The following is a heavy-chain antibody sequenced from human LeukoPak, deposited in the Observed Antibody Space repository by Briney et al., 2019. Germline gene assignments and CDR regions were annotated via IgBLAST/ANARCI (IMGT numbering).Heavy chain of an antibody. CDR2: IAYDGNNK. V-gene: IGHV3-30-3*01. CDR3: AKDWYCSGGSCAQEGDAFDI. J-gene: IGHJ3*02. D-gene: IGHD2-15*01. Sequence: GGSLRLSCVASGFTFSKYDVHWVRQAPGKGLEWVAVIAYDGNNKIYADSVKGRFTISRDNSKNTLYLQMNSLRAEDTAVYYCAKDWYCSGGSCAQEGDAFDIWGQGTMVTVSS. CDR1: GFTFSKYD.